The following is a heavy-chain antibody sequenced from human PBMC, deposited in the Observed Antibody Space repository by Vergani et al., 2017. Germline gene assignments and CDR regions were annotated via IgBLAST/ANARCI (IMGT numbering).Heavy chain of an antibody. CDR1: GGSVDVDEFS. J-gene: IGHJ4*02. Sequence: QVQLQESGPRLVKPSQTLSLTCTVSGGSVDVDEFSWSWIRQSPGKGLEWIGNIYFSGSTNYNPSLKSRVSMTVDTSKNQFSLRLTSVTAADTAVYYCASKRGACRAAYCHSYDFWGPGTLVGVSS. D-gene: IGHD2-15*01. CDR3: ASKRGACRAAYCHSYDF. CDR2: IYFSGST. V-gene: IGHV4-30-4*08.